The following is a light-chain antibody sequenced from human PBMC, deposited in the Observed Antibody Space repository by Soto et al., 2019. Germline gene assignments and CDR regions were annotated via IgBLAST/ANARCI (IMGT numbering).Light chain of an antibody. J-gene: IGKJ1*01. CDR3: QQSYSTLWT. CDR2: AAS. CDR1: QSISSY. V-gene: IGKV1-39*01. Sequence: DIQMTQSPSSLSASVGDRVTITCRASQSISSYLNWYQQKPGKAPKLLIYAASSLQSGVPSRFSGSGSGPDFTLTISSLQPEEFATYYCQQSYSTLWTFGQGTKVEIK.